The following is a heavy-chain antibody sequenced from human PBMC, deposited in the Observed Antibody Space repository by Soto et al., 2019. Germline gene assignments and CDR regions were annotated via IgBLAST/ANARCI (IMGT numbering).Heavy chain of an antibody. J-gene: IGHJ6*03. V-gene: IGHV3-23*01. CDR3: RQTTSSRPDFSYSMDV. Sequence: EVPLLESGGDLVQPGGSLTLSCAASGVTFSTNAMSWVRQAPGKGLEWVSAISGSGDYTYFAVSVKGRFTISRDNSKKTLYLQMNSLIAEDTAVYYCRQTTSSRPDFSYSMDVWGQGTTVTVSS. CDR2: ISGSGDYT. D-gene: IGHD6-6*01. CDR1: GVTFSTNA.